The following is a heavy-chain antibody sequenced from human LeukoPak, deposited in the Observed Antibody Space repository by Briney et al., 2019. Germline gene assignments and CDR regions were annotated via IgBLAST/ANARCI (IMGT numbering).Heavy chain of an antibody. V-gene: IGHV3-30*03. CDR2: ISYDGSNK. CDR3: ARVLNHYYDSSGFDY. Sequence: GGSLRLSCAASGFTFSDYGMHWVRQAPGKGLEWVAVISYDGSNKYYADSVKGRFTTSRDNSKNTLYLQMNSLRAEDTAVYYCARVLNHYYDSSGFDYWGQGTLVTVSS. CDR1: GFTFSDYG. D-gene: IGHD3-22*01. J-gene: IGHJ4*02.